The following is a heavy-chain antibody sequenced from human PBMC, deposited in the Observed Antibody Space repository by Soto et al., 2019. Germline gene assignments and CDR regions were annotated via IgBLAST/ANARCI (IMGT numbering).Heavy chain of an antibody. CDR3: ARGEFLSYDDY. Sequence: ASVKVSCKASGYTFTSSVMHWVRQAPGQRLEWMGWINAGNGNTKYSQKFQGRVTITRDTSASTAYMELSSLRSEDTAVYYCARGEFLSYDDYWGQGTLVTVSS. J-gene: IGHJ4*02. CDR1: GYTFTSSV. D-gene: IGHD3-16*01. CDR2: INAGNGNT. V-gene: IGHV1-3*01.